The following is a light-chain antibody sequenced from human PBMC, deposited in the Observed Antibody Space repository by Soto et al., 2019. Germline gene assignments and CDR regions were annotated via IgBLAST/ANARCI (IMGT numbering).Light chain of an antibody. J-gene: IGKJ5*01. CDR2: DAS. CDR3: QQRSNWWAVT. Sequence: EIVLTQSPATLSLSPGERATLSCRASQSVSSYLAWYQQKPGQAPRLLIYDASNRATGIPARFSGSGSGTDLTLTISSLEPEDFAVYYCQQRSNWWAVTFGQGTRLEIK. CDR1: QSVSSY. V-gene: IGKV3-11*01.